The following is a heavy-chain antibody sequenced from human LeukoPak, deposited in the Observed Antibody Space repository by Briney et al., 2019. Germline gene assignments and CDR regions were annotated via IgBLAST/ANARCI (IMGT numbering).Heavy chain of an antibody. CDR2: IYTSGST. D-gene: IGHD3-22*01. J-gene: IGHJ5*02. CDR1: GGSISSGSYY. V-gene: IGHV4-61*02. CDR3: ARVSDDSSGYYYFRFDP. Sequence: PSETLSLTCTVSGGSISSGSYYWSWIRQLAGKGLEWIGRIYTSGSTNYNPSLKRRVTISVDTSKNQFSLKLSSVTAADTAVYYCARVSDDSSGYYYFRFDPWGQGTLVTVSS.